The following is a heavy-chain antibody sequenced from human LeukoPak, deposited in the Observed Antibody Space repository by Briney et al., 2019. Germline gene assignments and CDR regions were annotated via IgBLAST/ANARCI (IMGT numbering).Heavy chain of an antibody. CDR2: INWNGGST. D-gene: IGHD5-24*01. CDR3: ARGGLQALFDY. J-gene: IGHJ4*02. Sequence: ETLSLTCTVSGGSISSGSYYWSWVRQAPGKGLEWVSGINWNGGSTGYADSVKGRFTISRDNAKNSLYLQMNSLRAEDTALYYCARGGLQALFDYWGQGTLVTVSS. V-gene: IGHV3-20*04. CDR1: GGSISSGSYY.